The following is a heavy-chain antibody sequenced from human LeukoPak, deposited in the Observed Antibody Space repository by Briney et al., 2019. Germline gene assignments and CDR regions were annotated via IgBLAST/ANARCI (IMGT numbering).Heavy chain of an antibody. J-gene: IGHJ5*02. V-gene: IGHV4-38-2*01. CDR1: GYSISSGYY. Sequence: SETLSLTCAVSGYSISSGYYWGWIRQPPGKGLEWIGSIYHSGSTYYNPSLKSRVTISVDTSKNQFSLKLSSVTAADTAVYYCASNPYYYDSRGSYNWFDPWGQVTLVTVSS. CDR2: IYHSGST. CDR3: ASNPYYYDSRGSYNWFDP. D-gene: IGHD3-22*01.